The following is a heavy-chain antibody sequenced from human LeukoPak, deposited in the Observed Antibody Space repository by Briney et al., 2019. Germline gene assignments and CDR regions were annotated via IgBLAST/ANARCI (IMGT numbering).Heavy chain of an antibody. Sequence: GGSLRLSCAASGFTFSSYGMHWVRQAPGKGLEWVAVISYDGSNKYYADSVKGRSTISRDNSKNTLYLQMNSLRAEDTAVYYCAKVRGYCSSTSCYGAFDIWGQGTMVTVSS. J-gene: IGHJ3*02. CDR1: GFTFSSYG. V-gene: IGHV3-30*18. CDR3: AKVRGYCSSTSCYGAFDI. D-gene: IGHD2-2*03. CDR2: ISYDGSNK.